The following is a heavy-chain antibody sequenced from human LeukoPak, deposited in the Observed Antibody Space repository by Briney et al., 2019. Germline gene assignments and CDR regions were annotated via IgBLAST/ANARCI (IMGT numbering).Heavy chain of an antibody. Sequence: GGSLRLSCAASGFTFSSYWMSWVRQAPGKGLEWVANIKQDGSEKYYVDSVKGRFTISRDNAKNSLYLQMNSLRAEDTAVYYCARGHPHYYDSSGYLDYWGQGTLVTVSS. J-gene: IGHJ4*02. CDR2: IKQDGSEK. CDR3: ARGHPHYYDSSGYLDY. CDR1: GFTFSSYW. V-gene: IGHV3-7*03. D-gene: IGHD3-22*01.